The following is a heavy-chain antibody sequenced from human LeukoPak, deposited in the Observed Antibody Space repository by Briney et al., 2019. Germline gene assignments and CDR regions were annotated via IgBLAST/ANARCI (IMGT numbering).Heavy chain of an antibody. CDR1: GGSISSYY. CDR3: ARGDILTGLDY. V-gene: IGHV4-34*01. CDR2: INHSGST. D-gene: IGHD3-9*01. J-gene: IGHJ4*02. Sequence: PSETLSLTCTVSGGSISSYYWSWIRQPPGKGLEWIGEINHSGSTNYNPSLKSRVTISVDTSKNQFSLKLSSVTAADTAVYYCARGDILTGLDYWGQGTLVTVSS.